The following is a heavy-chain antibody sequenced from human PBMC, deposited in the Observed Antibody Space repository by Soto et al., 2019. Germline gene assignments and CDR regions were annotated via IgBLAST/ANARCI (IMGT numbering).Heavy chain of an antibody. CDR1: GFTFSSYA. CDR2: ISGSGGST. D-gene: IGHD2-2*01. V-gene: IGHV3-23*01. J-gene: IGHJ6*03. Sequence: GGSLRVSCAASGFTFSSYAMSWVRQAPGKGLEWVSAISGSGGSTYYADSVKGRFTISRDNSKNTLYLQMNSLRAEDTAVYYCAKDSGGYCSSTSCPYYYYYMDVWGTGTTVTVFS. CDR3: AKDSGGYCSSTSCPYYYYYMDV.